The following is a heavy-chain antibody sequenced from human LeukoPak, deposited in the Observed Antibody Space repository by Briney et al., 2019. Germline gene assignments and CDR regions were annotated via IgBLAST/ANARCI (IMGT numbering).Heavy chain of an antibody. V-gene: IGHV3-11*01. CDR1: GISFSDYF. D-gene: IGHD2-2*02. CDR2: ISHTGYST. Sequence: GGSLRLSCAASGISFSDYFMSWIRQTPEKGLEWVSYISHTGYSTYYADSVKGRFTISRDNAKESLYLQMNSLRAEDTAVYYCARDSCSSASCYNNWFDPWGQGTLVTVSS. J-gene: IGHJ5*02. CDR3: ARDSCSSASCYNNWFDP.